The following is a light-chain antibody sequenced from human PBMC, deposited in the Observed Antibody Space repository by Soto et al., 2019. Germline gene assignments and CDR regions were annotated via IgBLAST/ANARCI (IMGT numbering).Light chain of an antibody. CDR2: DVS. CDR3: ASYTITSTYV. J-gene: IGLJ1*01. V-gene: IGLV2-14*03. Sequence: QSVLTQPASVSGSPGQSITISCTGTGSDVGGYHYVSWYQHHPGKAPKLMIYDVSNRPSGVSNRFSGSKSGNTASLTISGLQAEDEADYYCASYTITSTYVFGTGTKV. CDR1: GSDVGGYHY.